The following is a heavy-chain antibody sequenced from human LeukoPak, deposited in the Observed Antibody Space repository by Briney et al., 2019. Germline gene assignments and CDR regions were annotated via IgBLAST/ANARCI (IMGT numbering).Heavy chain of an antibody. CDR3: ATRYDYGDYDDDY. Sequence: PSETLSLTCAVYGGSFSGYYWSWIRQSPGKGLEWIGEINHSGSTNYNPSLKSRVTISVDTSKNQFSLKLSSVTAADTAVYYCATRYDYGDYDDDYWGQGTLVTVSS. J-gene: IGHJ4*02. D-gene: IGHD4-17*01. CDR2: INHSGST. V-gene: IGHV4-34*01. CDR1: GGSFSGYY.